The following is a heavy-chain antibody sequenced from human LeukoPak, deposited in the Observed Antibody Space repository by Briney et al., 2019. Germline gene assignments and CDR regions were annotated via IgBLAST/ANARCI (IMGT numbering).Heavy chain of an antibody. CDR3: ASGPSPDAFDI. Sequence: SETLSLTCTVSGDSISSTNYFWGWIRQPPGKGLEWIGSTSYGGGTYYNPSLKSRVTISVDTSKNQFSLKLSSVTAADTAVYYCASGPSPDAFDIWGQGTMVTVSS. J-gene: IGHJ3*02. CDR1: GDSISSTNYF. V-gene: IGHV4-39*07. CDR2: TSYGGGT. D-gene: IGHD6-6*01.